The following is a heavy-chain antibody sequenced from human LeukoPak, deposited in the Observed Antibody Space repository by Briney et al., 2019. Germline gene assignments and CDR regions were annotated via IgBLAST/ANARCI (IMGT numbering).Heavy chain of an antibody. D-gene: IGHD3-10*02. Sequence: GGSLRLSCAPSGFTFSSYEMNWVRQAPGKGLEWVSYISSSGSTIYYADSVKGRFTISRDNAKNSLYLQMNSLRAEDTAVYYCAELGITMIGGVWGKGTTVTVSP. CDR3: AELGITMIGGV. CDR1: GFTFSSYE. V-gene: IGHV3-48*03. J-gene: IGHJ6*04. CDR2: ISSSGSTI.